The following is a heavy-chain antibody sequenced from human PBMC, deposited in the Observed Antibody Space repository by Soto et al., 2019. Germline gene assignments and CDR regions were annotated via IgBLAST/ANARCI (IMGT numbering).Heavy chain of an antibody. CDR1: GGSISSSSSY. CDR2: THYGGST. V-gene: IGHV4-39*01. J-gene: IGHJ4*02. CDR3: ARHNSDLALTKE. D-gene: IGHD1-20*01. Sequence: PSETLSLTCTVSGGSISSSSSYWGWIRQPPGKGLEWIGSTHYGGSTYYNPSLKSRVTLSVDTSKNQFSLRLSSVTAADTAVYYCARHNSDLALTKEWGQETLVTVSS.